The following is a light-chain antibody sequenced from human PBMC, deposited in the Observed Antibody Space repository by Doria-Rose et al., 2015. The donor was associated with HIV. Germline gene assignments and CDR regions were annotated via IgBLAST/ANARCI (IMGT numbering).Light chain of an antibody. CDR2: EVN. CDR1: SSDVGGYNY. V-gene: IGLV2-8*01. CDR3: SSYAGSNHYV. Sequence: TGTSSDVGGYNYVSWYQQHPGKAPKLMIYEVNKRPSGVPDRFSGSKSGNTASLTVSGLQAEDEADYYCSSYAGSNHYVFGTGTKVTGL. J-gene: IGLJ1*01.